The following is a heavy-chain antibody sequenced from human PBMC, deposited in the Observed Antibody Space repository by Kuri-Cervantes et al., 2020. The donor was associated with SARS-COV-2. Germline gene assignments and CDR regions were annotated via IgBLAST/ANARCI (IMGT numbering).Heavy chain of an antibody. J-gene: IGHJ3*02. CDR2: ISSSSSYT. D-gene: IGHD6-19*01. CDR3: ARAPQWVAGDDAFDI. Sequence: GESLKISCAASGFTFSDYYMSWIRQAPGKGLEWVSYISSSSSYTNYADSVKGRFTISRDNAKNSLYLQMNSLRAEDTAVYYCARAPQWVAGDDAFDIWSQGTMVTVSS. V-gene: IGHV3-11*05. CDR1: GFTFSDYY.